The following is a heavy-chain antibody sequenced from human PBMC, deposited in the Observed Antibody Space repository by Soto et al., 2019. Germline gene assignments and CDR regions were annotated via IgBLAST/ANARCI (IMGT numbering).Heavy chain of an antibody. V-gene: IGHV3-23*01. Sequence: EVQLLESGGGLVQPGGSLRLSCGGSGFTFNSYAMTWVRQAPGKELEWVSAISGSGGTTYYANSVKGRFTISRDQSKDTLYLQMNCLRAEDTAIYYCAKDRHYGSVTYSDSYLDYWGQGTLVTVSS. CDR3: AKDRHYGSVTYSDSYLDY. CDR2: ISGSGGTT. CDR1: GFTFNSYA. J-gene: IGHJ4*02. D-gene: IGHD3-10*01.